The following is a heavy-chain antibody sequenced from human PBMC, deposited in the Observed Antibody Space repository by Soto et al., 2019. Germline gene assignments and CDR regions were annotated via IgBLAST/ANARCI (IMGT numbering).Heavy chain of an antibody. V-gene: IGHV3-30*18. CDR2: TSYDGSDK. CDR3: AKEAVTIVRGVCDY. D-gene: IGHD3-10*01. Sequence: QVQLVESGGGVVQPGRSLRLSCAASGFTFSNYAMHWVRQAPGKGLEWVAVTSYDGSDKYYGDSVKGRFTIARDKSKTVLYLLTDSMRGEDAALDNCAKEAVTIVRGVCDYWGQGSLVAVSS. J-gene: IGHJ4*02. CDR1: GFTFSNYA.